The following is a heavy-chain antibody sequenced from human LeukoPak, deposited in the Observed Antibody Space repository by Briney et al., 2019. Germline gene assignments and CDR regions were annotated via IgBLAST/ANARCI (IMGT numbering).Heavy chain of an antibody. CDR1: GYNFNNYA. V-gene: IGHV3-23*01. CDR2: ITGSGDTT. J-gene: IGHJ4*02. Sequence: PGGSLRLSCAASGYNFNNYAMVWVRQAPGKGLEWVSGITGSGDTTYYADSVKGRFTISRDNSKRTLYLQTHNLRADDTAMYYCAKVLLPHVSTTYLDCWDQGTLVTVSP. CDR3: AKVLLPHVSTTYLDC. D-gene: IGHD5/OR15-5a*01.